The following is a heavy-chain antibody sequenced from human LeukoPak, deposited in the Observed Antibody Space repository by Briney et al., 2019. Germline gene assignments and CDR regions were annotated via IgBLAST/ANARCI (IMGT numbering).Heavy chain of an antibody. J-gene: IGHJ3*02. D-gene: IGHD1-14*01. V-gene: IGHV3-23*01. CDR3: ARNLGTLATGGVALDI. Sequence: PGGSLRLSCAASGFTFSNYAMNWVRQAPGKGLEWVSGIRVNDETYYADSVKGRFTISRDNSENTLYLQMNSLRAEDTAVYYCARNLGTLATGGVALDIWGQGTMVTVAS. CDR1: GFTFSNYA. CDR2: IRVNDET.